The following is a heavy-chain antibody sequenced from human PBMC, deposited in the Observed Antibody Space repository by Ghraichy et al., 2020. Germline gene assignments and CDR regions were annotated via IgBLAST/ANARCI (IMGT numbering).Heavy chain of an antibody. V-gene: IGHV3-30*03. CDR3: FESDGD. CDR2: MSYDGNTK. CDR1: GFTFSSHG. Sequence: GESLRLSCGASGFTFSSHGMHWVRQAPGKGLEWVAVMSYDGNTKYYADSVKGRFTISRDNSKSTLYLQMNSLRAEDTAVYYCFESDGDWGQGTLVTVSS. D-gene: IGHD2-21*01. J-gene: IGHJ4*02.